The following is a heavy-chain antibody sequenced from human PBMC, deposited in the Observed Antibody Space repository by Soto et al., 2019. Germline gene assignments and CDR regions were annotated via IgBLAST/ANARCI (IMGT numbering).Heavy chain of an antibody. D-gene: IGHD3-3*01. V-gene: IGHV4-34*01. J-gene: IGHJ4*02. Sequence: PSETLSLTCAVYGGSFSGYYWSWIRQPPGEGLEWIGEMNHSGRTNYNPSLKSRVTISVDRSKNQLSLNLNSVTAEDTAVYYCARGGVPTTGGIDSWSQXILVPVSS. CDR2: MNHSGRT. CDR1: GGSFSGYY. CDR3: ARGGVPTTGGIDS.